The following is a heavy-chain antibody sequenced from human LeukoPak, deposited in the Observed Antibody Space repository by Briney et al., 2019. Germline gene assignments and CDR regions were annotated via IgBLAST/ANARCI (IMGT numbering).Heavy chain of an antibody. D-gene: IGHD3-9*01. J-gene: IGHJ4*02. V-gene: IGHV1-69*13. CDR1: GGTFSSYA. CDR2: IIPIFGIA. CDR3: TGGSYYDILTGYPPKYYFDY. Sequence: SVKVSCKASGGTFSSYAISWVRQAPGQGLEWMGRIIPIFGIANYAQKFQGRVTITADESTSTAYMELSSLRSEDTAVYYCTGGSYYDILTGYPPKYYFDYWGQGTLVTVSS.